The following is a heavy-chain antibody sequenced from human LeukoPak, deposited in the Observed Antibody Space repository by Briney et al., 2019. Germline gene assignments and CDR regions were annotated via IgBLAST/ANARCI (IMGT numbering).Heavy chain of an antibody. J-gene: IGHJ3*02. D-gene: IGHD6-19*01. CDR2: IGSAGNT. Sequence: GGSLRLSCAASGFTLSTYDMHWVRQATGKGLECVSTIGSAGNTYYPGSVKGRFTISRENAKNSLYLQTNSLRAGDTAVYYCARGWGTSGWYVPTIWGQGTMVTVSS. V-gene: IGHV3-13*04. CDR1: GFTLSTYD. CDR3: ARGWGTSGWYVPTI.